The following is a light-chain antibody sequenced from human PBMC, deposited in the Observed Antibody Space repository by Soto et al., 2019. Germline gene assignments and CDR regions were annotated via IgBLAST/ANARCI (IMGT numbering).Light chain of an antibody. CDR2: DVS. CDR3: SSYTTNDTQV. J-gene: IGLJ3*02. V-gene: IGLV2-14*01. Sequence: QSALTQPASVSGSPGQSITISCTGTSSDVGTYNYVSWYQHRPGKAPKLMIYDVSYRPSGVSNRFSGSKSANTPSLTISGLQAEDESDYDCSSYTTNDTQVFGGGTKLTVL. CDR1: SSDVGTYNY.